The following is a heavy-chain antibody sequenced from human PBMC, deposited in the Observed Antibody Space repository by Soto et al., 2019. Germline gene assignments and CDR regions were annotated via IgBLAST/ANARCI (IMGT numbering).Heavy chain of an antibody. CDR2: ISYDGSIK. V-gene: IGHV3-30*18. CDR3: AKEGIGAARPFDY. J-gene: IGHJ4*02. D-gene: IGHD6-6*01. Sequence: QVQLVESGGDVVQPGRSLRLSCAASGFTFSSYGMHWVRQAPGKGLEWVAIISYDGSIKYYGDSVKGRFTISRDNSNNTLYLQMSSLRTEDTAVYSCAKEGIGAARPFDYWGQGTLVTVSS. CDR1: GFTFSSYG.